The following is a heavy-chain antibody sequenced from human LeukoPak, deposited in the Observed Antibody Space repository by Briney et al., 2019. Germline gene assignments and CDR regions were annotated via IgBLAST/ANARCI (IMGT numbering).Heavy chain of an antibody. CDR3: ARGPSAWTVTPQHGMDV. J-gene: IGHJ6*02. Sequence: SGTLSLTCAVYGVSFSGYYWSWIRQPPEKGLEWIWENNHSGSSNYNPSLKSRVTISVDTSKNQVSLKQSSVTAADTAVYYCARGPSAWTVTPQHGMDVWGQGTTVTVS. CDR2: NNHSGSS. D-gene: IGHD4-11*01. V-gene: IGHV4-34*01. CDR1: GVSFSGYY.